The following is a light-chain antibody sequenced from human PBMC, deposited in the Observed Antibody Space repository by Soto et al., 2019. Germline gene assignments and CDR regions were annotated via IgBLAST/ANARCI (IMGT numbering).Light chain of an antibody. J-gene: IGKJ2*01. CDR3: QQYGSSQYT. CDR1: QSVSSSY. Sequence: EIVLTQSPGTLSLSPGERATLSCRASQSVSSSYLAWYQQKPGQAPRLLIYGASSRATGIPDRFSGSGSGTDFSVTISRLVPEDFAVYYCQQYGSSQYTFGQGTKLEIK. CDR2: GAS. V-gene: IGKV3-20*01.